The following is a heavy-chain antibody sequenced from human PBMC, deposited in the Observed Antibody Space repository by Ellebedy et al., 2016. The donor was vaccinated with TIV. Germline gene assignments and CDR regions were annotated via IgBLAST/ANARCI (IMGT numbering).Heavy chain of an antibody. CDR3: ARDGGSSWYSSGYPRDF. CDR1: GYIFTKYG. J-gene: IGHJ4*02. Sequence: AASVKVSCKASGYIFTKYGISWVRQAPGLGLEWIGWISAYNQNTNYAEKVQGRLTMTTDTSTSTAYMELRSLRSDDTAIYYCARDGGSSWYSSGYPRDFWGQGTLVTVSS. V-gene: IGHV1-18*04. CDR2: ISAYNQNT. D-gene: IGHD6-19*01.